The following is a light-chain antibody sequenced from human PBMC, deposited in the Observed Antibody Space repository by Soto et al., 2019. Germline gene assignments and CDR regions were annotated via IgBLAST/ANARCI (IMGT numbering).Light chain of an antibody. Sequence: QSVLTQPPSASGTPGQRVTISCSGSSSNIGSNYVYWYQQLPGTAPKLLIYRNNQRPSGVPDRLSGSKSGTSASLAISGLRSEDEADYSCAAWDDSLSGYVVFGGGTKVTVL. V-gene: IGLV1-47*01. CDR1: SSNIGSNY. CDR2: RNN. CDR3: AAWDDSLSGYVV. J-gene: IGLJ2*01.